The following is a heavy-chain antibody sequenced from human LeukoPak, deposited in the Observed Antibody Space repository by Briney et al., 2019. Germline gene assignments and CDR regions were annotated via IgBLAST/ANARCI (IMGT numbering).Heavy chain of an antibody. CDR1: GYTFTGYY. CDR2: INPNSGDT. CDR3: ARGVPPSYSSAWYVNY. Sequence: ASVKVSCKASGYTFTGYYMHWVRQAPGQGLEWMGGINPNSGDTNYAQKFQGRVTMTRDTSISTAYMELSRLGSDDTAVYYCARGVPPSYSSAWYVNYWGQGALVTVSS. D-gene: IGHD6-19*01. J-gene: IGHJ4*02. V-gene: IGHV1-2*02.